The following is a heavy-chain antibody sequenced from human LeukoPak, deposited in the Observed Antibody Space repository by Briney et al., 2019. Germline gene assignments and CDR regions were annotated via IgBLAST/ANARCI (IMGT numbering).Heavy chain of an antibody. CDR3: ARRGYSGYDHFYYFDY. CDR1: GGSISSYY. V-gene: IGHV4-59*01. J-gene: IGHJ4*02. Sequence: PSETLSLTCSVSGGSISSYYWSWIRQPPGKGLEWIGYIYYSGTTNYNPSLKSRVTISVDTSKNQFSLRLSSVTAADTAVYYCARRGYSGYDHFYYFDYWGQGTLVTVSS. D-gene: IGHD5-12*01. CDR2: IYYSGTT.